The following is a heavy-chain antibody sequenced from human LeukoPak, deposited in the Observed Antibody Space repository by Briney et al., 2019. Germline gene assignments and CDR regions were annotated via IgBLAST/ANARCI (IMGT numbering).Heavy chain of an antibody. CDR3: ASRRYSSGWFDDY. D-gene: IGHD6-19*01. Sequence: GGSLRLSCAASGSTFSSYSMNWVRQAPGKGLEWVSSISSSSSYIYYADSVKGRFTISRDNAKNSLYLQMNSLRAEDTAVYYCASRRYSSGWFDDYWGQGTLVTVSS. CDR2: ISSSSSYI. J-gene: IGHJ4*02. CDR1: GSTFSSYS. V-gene: IGHV3-21*01.